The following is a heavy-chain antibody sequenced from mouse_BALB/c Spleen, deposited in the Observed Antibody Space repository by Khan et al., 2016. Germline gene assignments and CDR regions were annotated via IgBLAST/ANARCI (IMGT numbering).Heavy chain of an antibody. V-gene: IGHV1S34*01. D-gene: IGHD2-9*01. J-gene: IGHJ2*01. CDR1: GYPFTGYY. CDR3: ARPYYGYGEGYYFDY. CDR2: ISCYNGAT. Sequence: LVKTGASVKISCKASGYPFTGYYMHWVKQSHGKSLEWIGYISCYNGATRYNQKFKGKATFTVDTSSSTAYMQFNSLTSEDSAVYYCARPYYGYGEGYYFDYWGQGTTLTVSS.